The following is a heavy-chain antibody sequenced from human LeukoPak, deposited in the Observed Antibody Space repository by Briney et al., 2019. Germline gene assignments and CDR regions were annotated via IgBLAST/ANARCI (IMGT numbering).Heavy chain of an antibody. CDR1: GGSVSSGSYY. CDR3: ARGGYADPFDY. V-gene: IGHV4-61*01. Sequence: SETLSLTCTVSGGSVSSGSYYWSWIRQPPGKGLEWIGYIYYSGSTYYNPSLKSRVTISVDTSKNQFSLKLSSVTAADTAVYYCARGGYADPFDYWGQGTLVTVSS. J-gene: IGHJ4*02. D-gene: IGHD5-18*01. CDR2: IYYSGST.